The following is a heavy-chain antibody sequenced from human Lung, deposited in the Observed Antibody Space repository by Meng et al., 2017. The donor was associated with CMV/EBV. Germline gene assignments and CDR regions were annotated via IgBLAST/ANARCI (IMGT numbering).Heavy chain of an antibody. V-gene: IGHV4-61*01. Sequence: SXTXSLXCTVSGGSVSSGSYYWSWIRQPPGKGLEWIGYIYYSGSTNYNPSLKSRVTISVDTSKNQFSLKLSSVTAADTAVYYCARAYNDFWQGIGYGMDVXRQGTTVTVSS. CDR2: IYYSGST. CDR1: GGSVSSGSYY. CDR3: ARAYNDFWQGIGYGMDV. D-gene: IGHD3-3*01. J-gene: IGHJ6*02.